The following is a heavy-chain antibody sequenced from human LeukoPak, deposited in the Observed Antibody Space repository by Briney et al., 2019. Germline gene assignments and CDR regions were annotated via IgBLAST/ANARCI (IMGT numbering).Heavy chain of an antibody. V-gene: IGHV1-2*02. Sequence: GASVKVSCKASGYTFTGYYMHWVRQAPGQGLEWMGWINPNSGGTNYAQKFQGRVTMTRDTSISTAYMELSRLRSDDTAGYYCARVEEYSYSNALDYWGQGTLVTVSS. CDR3: ARVEEYSYSNALDY. CDR1: GYTFTGYY. CDR2: INPNSGGT. J-gene: IGHJ4*02. D-gene: IGHD5-18*01.